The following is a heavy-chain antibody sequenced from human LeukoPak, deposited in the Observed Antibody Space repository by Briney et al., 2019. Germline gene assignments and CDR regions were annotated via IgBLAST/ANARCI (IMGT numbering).Heavy chain of an antibody. D-gene: IGHD2-15*01. CDR2: INPNSGGT. J-gene: IGHJ4*02. V-gene: IGHV1-2*02. CDR3: ARDICYCSGFSCYGEFDY. CDR1: GSTFTGYY. Sequence: ASVKLSCTSSGSTFTGYYMHWVRQAPGPGLGWMGCINPNSGGTNYAKKSQCKVTMTRDTSISTAYMELSRLRSDDTAVYYCARDICYCSGFSCYGEFDYGGQGTLVTVSS.